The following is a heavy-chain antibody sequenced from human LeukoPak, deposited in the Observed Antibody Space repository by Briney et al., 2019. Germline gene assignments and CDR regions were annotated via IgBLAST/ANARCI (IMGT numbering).Heavy chain of an antibody. CDR3: AGARWLRPIDY. CDR1: GGSFSGYY. V-gene: IGHV4-34*01. D-gene: IGHD5-12*01. CDR2: INHSGST. J-gene: IGHJ4*02. Sequence: PSETLSLTCAVYGGSFSGYYWSWIRQPPGKGLEWIGEINHSGSTNYNPSLKSRVTTSVDTSKNQFSLKLSSVTAADTAVYYCAGARWLRPIDYWGQGTLVTASS.